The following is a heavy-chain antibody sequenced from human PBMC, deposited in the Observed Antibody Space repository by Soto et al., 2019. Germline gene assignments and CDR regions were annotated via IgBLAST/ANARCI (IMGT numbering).Heavy chain of an antibody. J-gene: IGHJ6*02. Sequence: SETLSLTCTVSGGSISGYYWSWIRQPRGKGLEWIGYMYNTGSTVYNPSFKSRVTISVATSKNQFSLKLNSVTAADTAVYYCARDLWGYCGTDCYPLDVWGQGTTVTVS. CDR3: ARDLWGYCGTDCYPLDV. D-gene: IGHD2-21*02. CDR2: MYNTGST. V-gene: IGHV4-59*01. CDR1: GGSISGYY.